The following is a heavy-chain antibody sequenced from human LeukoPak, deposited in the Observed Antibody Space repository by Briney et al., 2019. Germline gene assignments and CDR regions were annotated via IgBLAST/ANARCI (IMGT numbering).Heavy chain of an antibody. Sequence: GGSLRLSCAASGFTFSSYAMSWVRQAPGKGLEWVSAISGSGGSTYYADSVKGRFTISRDNSKNTLYLQMNSLRAGDTAVYYCAKDEYGGNSEYFDYWGQGTLVTVSS. D-gene: IGHD4-23*01. CDR1: GFTFSSYA. V-gene: IGHV3-23*01. J-gene: IGHJ4*02. CDR3: AKDEYGGNSEYFDY. CDR2: ISGSGGST.